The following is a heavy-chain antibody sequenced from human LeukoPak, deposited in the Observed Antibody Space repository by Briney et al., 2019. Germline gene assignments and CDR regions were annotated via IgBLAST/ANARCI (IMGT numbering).Heavy chain of an antibody. CDR3: ATRYSSSHYYYMDV. J-gene: IGHJ6*03. CDR1: GYTLTELS. Sequence: ASVKVSCKVSGYTLTELSMNWVRQAPGQGLEWLGWINTNTGNPTYGQGFRGRFVFSMDTSVSTAYVQISSLKAEDTAVYYCATRYSSSHYYYMDVWGEGTTVTVSS. V-gene: IGHV7-4-1*02. CDR2: INTNTGNP. D-gene: IGHD6-13*01.